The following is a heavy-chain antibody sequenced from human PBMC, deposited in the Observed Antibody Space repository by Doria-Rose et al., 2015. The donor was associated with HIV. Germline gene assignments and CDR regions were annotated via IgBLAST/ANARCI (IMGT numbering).Heavy chain of an antibody. V-gene: IGHV4-34*01. D-gene: IGHD1-1*01. J-gene: IGHJ6*02. Sequence: QVQLQESGAGLVKPSETLSLTCAVFGGSFSGYYWSWIRQPPGKGLEWIGEINHSGSTNYKTSLKNRVTISLDTSKNRSSLTLSSVTAADTAVYYCARGLLRGGWNDVDYYYGLDVWGQGTTVTVSS. CDR2: INHSGST. CDR3: ARGLLRGGWNDVDYYYGLDV. CDR1: GGSFSGYY.